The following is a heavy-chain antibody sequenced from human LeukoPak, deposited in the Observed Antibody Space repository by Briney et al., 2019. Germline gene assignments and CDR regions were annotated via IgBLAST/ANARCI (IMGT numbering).Heavy chain of an antibody. CDR3: AKDEAMGQWLPHPSLFDY. D-gene: IGHD6-19*01. CDR2: INPSGGST. J-gene: IGHJ4*02. Sequence: ASVKVSCKASGGTFSSYAISWVRQAPGQGLEWMGIINPSGGSTSYAQKFQGRVTMTRDTSTSTVYMELSSLRSEDTAVYYCAKDEAMGQWLPHPSLFDYWGQGTLVTVSS. CDR1: GGTFSSYA. V-gene: IGHV1-46*01.